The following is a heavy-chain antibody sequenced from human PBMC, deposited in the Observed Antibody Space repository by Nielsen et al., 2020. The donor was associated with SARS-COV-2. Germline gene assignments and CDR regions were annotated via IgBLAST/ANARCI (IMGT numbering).Heavy chain of an antibody. J-gene: IGHJ2*01. CDR2: ISDSSYYT. D-gene: IGHD4-17*01. Sequence: GGSLRLSCLASGFPFSDSYMSWIRQAPGKGLEWISYISDSSYYTNYADSVKGRFTISRDNAKNSLYLQMNSLRAEDTALYHCAVGYGDYDWYFDLWGRGTLVTVSS. V-gene: IGHV3-11*03. CDR3: AVGYGDYDWYFDL. CDR1: GFPFSDSY.